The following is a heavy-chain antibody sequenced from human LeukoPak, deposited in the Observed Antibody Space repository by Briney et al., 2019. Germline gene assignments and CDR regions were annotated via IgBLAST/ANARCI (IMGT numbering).Heavy chain of an antibody. J-gene: IGHJ3*02. CDR1: GYSISSGYY. Sequence: SSETLSLTCTVSGYSISSGYYWGWIRQPPGKGLEWIGSIYYSGSTYYNPSLKSRVTISVDTSKNQFSLKLSSVTAADTAVYYCARDPTNHAFDIWGQGTMVTVSS. D-gene: IGHD5-12*01. CDR2: IYYSGST. V-gene: IGHV4-38-2*02. CDR3: ARDPTNHAFDI.